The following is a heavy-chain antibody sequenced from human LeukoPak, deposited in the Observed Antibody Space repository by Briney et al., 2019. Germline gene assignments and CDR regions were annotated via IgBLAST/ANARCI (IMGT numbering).Heavy chain of an antibody. Sequence: SVKVSCKASGGTFSSYAISWVRQAPGQGLEWMGRIIPILGIANYAQKFQGRVTITADKSTSTAYMELSSLRSEDTAVYYCAREAAGNHITYYYGMGVWGQGTTVTVSS. CDR3: AREAAGNHITYYYGMGV. V-gene: IGHV1-69*04. CDR2: IIPILGIA. D-gene: IGHD6-13*01. CDR1: GGTFSSYA. J-gene: IGHJ6*02.